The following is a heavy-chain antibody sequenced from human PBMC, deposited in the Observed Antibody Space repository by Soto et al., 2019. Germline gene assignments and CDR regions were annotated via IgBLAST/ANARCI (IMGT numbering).Heavy chain of an antibody. CDR2: ISAGGGTT. V-gene: IGHV3-23*01. D-gene: IGHD3-10*01. CDR1: GFTLNNYA. Sequence: GSLRLSCAGYGFTLNNYAKSWVRPGPGKGLEWVSSISAGGGTTYYADSVKGRFTISRDNSENTLYLQLSSLRADDTAVFYCVKDKYDSGSSMGNWFDPWGQGTLVTVSS. CDR3: VKDKYDSGSSMGNWFDP. J-gene: IGHJ5*02.